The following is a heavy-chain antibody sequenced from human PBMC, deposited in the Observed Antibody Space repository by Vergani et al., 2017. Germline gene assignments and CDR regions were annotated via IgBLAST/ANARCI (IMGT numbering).Heavy chain of an antibody. V-gene: IGHV1-69*09. CDR3: ARDRTETTDDDFDI. CDR1: GGNFGSFG. Sequence: VQLVQSGAEMKKPGSSVKVSCKSSGGNFGSFGFSWVRPAPGQGLEWMGRSVPILDITNYAQMFMGRVSITADKSTGTLYLDLSDLRSADTAMYYCARDRTETTDDDFDIWGQGTQVSVSS. CDR2: SVPILDIT. J-gene: IGHJ3*02. D-gene: IGHD4-17*01.